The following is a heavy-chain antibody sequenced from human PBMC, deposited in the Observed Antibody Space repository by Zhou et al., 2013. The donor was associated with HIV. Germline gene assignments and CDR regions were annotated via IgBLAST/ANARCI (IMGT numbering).Heavy chain of an antibody. J-gene: IGHJ6*02. V-gene: IGHV3-23*01. CDR1: GFTFSSYA. Sequence: VQLLESGGGLVQPGGSLRLSCAASGFTFSSYAMSWVRQAPGKGLEWVSSISGRGGSTYYADSVKGRFTISRDNSKNTLYLQMNSLRAEDTAVYYCAKDSDYGDYYYYYGMDVWGQGTTVTVSS. CDR2: ISGRGGST. CDR3: AKDSDYGDYYYYYGMDV. D-gene: IGHD4-17*01.